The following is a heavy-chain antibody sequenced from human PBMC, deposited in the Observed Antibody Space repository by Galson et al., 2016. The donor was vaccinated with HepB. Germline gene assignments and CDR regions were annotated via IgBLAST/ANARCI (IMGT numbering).Heavy chain of an antibody. D-gene: IGHD3-22*01. CDR1: GFTFSSYA. Sequence: SLRLSCAASGFTFSSYAMSWVRQAPGKGLEWVSAISGSGGSTYYADSVKGRFTISRDDSKNTLYLQMNSLIAEDTAVYYCAREGVYYYDSSGYSDAFDIWGQGTMVTVSS. CDR2: ISGSGGST. CDR3: AREGVYYYDSSGYSDAFDI. J-gene: IGHJ3*02. V-gene: IGHV3-23*01.